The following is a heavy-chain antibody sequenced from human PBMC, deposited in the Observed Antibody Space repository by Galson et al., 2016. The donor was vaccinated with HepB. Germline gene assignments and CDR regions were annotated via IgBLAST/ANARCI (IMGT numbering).Heavy chain of an antibody. J-gene: IGHJ4*01. CDR1: GFNFSHYA. CDR3: ARGPILGIFRISTRANY. V-gene: IGHV3-30*04. CDR2: ISYDGRSE. Sequence: SLRLSCAASGFNFSHYAMHWVRQAPGKGLEWVADISYDGRSEQNADSVKGRFIISRDNSKNTLYLQINSLRVEDTAVYYCARGPILGIFRISTRANYWGHGTLVTVSS. D-gene: IGHD3-3*01.